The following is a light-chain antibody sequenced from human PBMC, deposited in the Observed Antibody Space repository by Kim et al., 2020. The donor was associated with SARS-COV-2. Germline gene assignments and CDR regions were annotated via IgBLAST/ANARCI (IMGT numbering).Light chain of an antibody. Sequence: SVQLTGNLGSGHRTDAIAWHQQLPEKGPRYLMNVDSDGSHTRGDGIPDRFSGSSSGAERHLTISSLQPEDEADYYCLTWGPGIRVFGGGTQLTVL. CDR1: SGHRTDA. CDR3: LTWGPGIRV. CDR2: VDSDGSH. V-gene: IGLV4-69*01. J-gene: IGLJ2*01.